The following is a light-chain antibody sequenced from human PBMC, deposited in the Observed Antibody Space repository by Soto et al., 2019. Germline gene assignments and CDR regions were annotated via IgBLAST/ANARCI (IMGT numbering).Light chain of an antibody. Sequence: QPVLTQPPSASGTPGQRVTISCSGSSSNIGTNTVNWYQHLPGSAPKFLIYSNDQRPSGVPARFSGSKSGTSASLAISGLQPDDEADYYCAAWDGSLNAVLFGGGTKLTVL. J-gene: IGLJ2*01. CDR1: SSNIGTNT. CDR2: SND. CDR3: AAWDGSLNAVL. V-gene: IGLV1-44*01.